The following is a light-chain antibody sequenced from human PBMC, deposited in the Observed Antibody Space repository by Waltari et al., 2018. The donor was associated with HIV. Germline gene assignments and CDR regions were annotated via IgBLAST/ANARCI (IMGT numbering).Light chain of an antibody. CDR1: SNDVGGYNY. CDR3: CSYAGSYTGV. Sequence: QSALTQPRSVSGSPGQSVTMSCAGTSNDVGGYNYFSWYQQHPGKAPKLMIYDVTKRPSGVPDRFSGSKSGNTASLTISGLQADDEADYYCCSYAGSYTGVFGTGTKVTVL. V-gene: IGLV2-11*01. CDR2: DVT. J-gene: IGLJ1*01.